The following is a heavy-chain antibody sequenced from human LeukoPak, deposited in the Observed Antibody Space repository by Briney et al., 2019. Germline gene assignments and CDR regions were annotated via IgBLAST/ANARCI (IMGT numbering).Heavy chain of an antibody. CDR1: GGSFSGYY. J-gene: IGHJ4*01. CDR2: INHSGSA. CDR3: ATAHDYGDYFDY. D-gene: IGHD4-17*01. Sequence: SETLSLTCAVYGGSFSGYYWSWIRQPPGKGLEWIGEINHSGSANYNPSLKSRVTISVDTSKNQFSLKLSSVTAEDTAVYYCATAHDYGDYFDYWGQGTLVTVSS. V-gene: IGHV4-34*01.